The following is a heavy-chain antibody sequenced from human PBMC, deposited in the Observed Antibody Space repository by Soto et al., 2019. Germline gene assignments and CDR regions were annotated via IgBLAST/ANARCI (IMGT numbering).Heavy chain of an antibody. CDR1: GGSISSGGYY. V-gene: IGHV4-31*03. J-gene: IGHJ4*02. CDR3: ASGGYNDDRSGFEDY. Sequence: QVQLQESGPGLVKPSQTLSLTCTVSGGSISSGGYYWSWIRQHPGKGLEWIGYIYYSGTTYYNPSLKSRITMSQDTSKNQCCLNLSSVTAADTAVYYCASGGYNDDRSGFEDYWGQGTLVTVSS. CDR2: IYYSGTT. D-gene: IGHD3-22*01.